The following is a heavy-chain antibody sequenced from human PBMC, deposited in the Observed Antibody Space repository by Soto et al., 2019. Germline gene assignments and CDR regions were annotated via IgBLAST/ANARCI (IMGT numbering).Heavy chain of an antibody. J-gene: IGHJ4*02. CDR3: AKDGGGGYFDY. CDR2: ISYDGSNK. Sequence: QVQLVESGGGVVQPGRSLRLSCAASGFTFSSYGMHWVRQAPGKGLEWVAVISYDGSNKYYADSVKGRFTISRDNSKNTLYLQMNRLRGEGRVVFYWAKDGGGGYFDYWGQGTLVTVSS. V-gene: IGHV3-30*18. CDR1: GFTFSSYG. D-gene: IGHD3-16*01.